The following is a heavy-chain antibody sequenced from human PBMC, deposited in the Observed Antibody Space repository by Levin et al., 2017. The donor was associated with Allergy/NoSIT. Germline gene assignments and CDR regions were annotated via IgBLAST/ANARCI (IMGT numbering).Heavy chain of an antibody. CDR1: GFTFGSYP. Sequence: GGSLRLSCVASGFTFGSYPMTWVRQTPGKGLEWVSCLSGNGDNTFYADSVKGRFAISRDNSKNTLYLQMNSLRAEDMAVYYCVRGIWRRLPLDYWGQGTLVTVSS. CDR2: LSGNGDNT. V-gene: IGHV3-23*01. CDR3: VRGIWRRLPLDY. J-gene: IGHJ4*02. D-gene: IGHD3-3*01.